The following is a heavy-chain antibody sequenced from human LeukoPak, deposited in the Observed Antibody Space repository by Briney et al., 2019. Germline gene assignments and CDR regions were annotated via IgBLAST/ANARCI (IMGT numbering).Heavy chain of an antibody. J-gene: IGHJ4*02. CDR3: AKGLTWDSTSCSD. V-gene: IGHV3-23*01. CDR2: IVGSGGNM. CDR1: GFTFSSYW. Sequence: PGGSLRLSCAASGFTFSSYWMHWVRQAPGKGLEWVSAIVGSGGNMYYADSVKGRFTISRDNFKSTLYLQMNSLRAEDTAVYYCAKGLTWDSTSCSDWGQGTLVTVSS. D-gene: IGHD2-2*01.